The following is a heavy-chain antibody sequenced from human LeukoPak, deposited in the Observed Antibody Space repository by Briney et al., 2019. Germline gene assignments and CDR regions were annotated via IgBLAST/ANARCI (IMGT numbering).Heavy chain of an antibody. CDR2: IYYSGST. J-gene: IGHJ4*02. CDR1: GGSISSSSYY. V-gene: IGHV4-39*07. CDR3: ARDVPYCSGGSCYPYYFDY. Sequence: SETLSLTCTVSGGSISSSSYYWGWIRQPPGKGLEWIGSIYYSGSTYYNPSLKSRVTISVDTSKNQFSLELSSVTAADTAVYYCARDVPYCSGGSCYPYYFDYWGQGTLVTVSS. D-gene: IGHD2-15*01.